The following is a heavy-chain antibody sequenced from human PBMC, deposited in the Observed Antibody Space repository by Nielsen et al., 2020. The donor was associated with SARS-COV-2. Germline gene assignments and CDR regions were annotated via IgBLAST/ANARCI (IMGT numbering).Heavy chain of an antibody. Sequence: VSVKVSCKASGYTFTGYYMHWVRQAPGQGLEWMGRINPNSGGTNYAQKFQGRVTMTRDTSISTAYMELSRLRSDDTAVYYCAREMTVTMIVVVITTGIDPWGQGTLVTVSS. CDR1: GYTFTGYY. CDR2: INPNSGGT. V-gene: IGHV1-2*06. J-gene: IGHJ5*02. D-gene: IGHD3-22*01. CDR3: AREMTVTMIVVVITTGIDP.